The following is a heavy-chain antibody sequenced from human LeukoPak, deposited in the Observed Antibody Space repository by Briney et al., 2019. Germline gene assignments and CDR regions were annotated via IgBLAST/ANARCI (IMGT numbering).Heavy chain of an antibody. CDR1: GGSFSGYY. D-gene: IGHD1-26*01. V-gene: IGHV4-34*01. Sequence: PSETLSLTCAVYGGSFSGYYWSWIRQPPGKGLEWIGEINHSGSTNYNPSLKSRVTISVDTSKNQFSLKLSSVTAADTAVYYCARGGGGSSGLGGNTDYWGQGTLVTVSS. J-gene: IGHJ4*02. CDR2: INHSGST. CDR3: ARGGGGSSGLGGNTDY.